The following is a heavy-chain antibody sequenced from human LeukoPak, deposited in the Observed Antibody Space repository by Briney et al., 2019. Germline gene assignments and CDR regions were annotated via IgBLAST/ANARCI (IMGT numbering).Heavy chain of an antibody. J-gene: IGHJ4*02. Sequence: QTGGSLRLSCAASGFTVSSNYMSWVRQAPGKGLEWVSVIYSGGSTYYADSVKGRFTISKDNSKNTLYLQMNSLRAEDTAVYYCARDGLGTAMEEVCDYWGQGTLVTVSS. V-gene: IGHV3-53*01. CDR2: IYSGGST. CDR1: GFTVSSNY. D-gene: IGHD5-18*01. CDR3: ARDGLGTAMEEVCDY.